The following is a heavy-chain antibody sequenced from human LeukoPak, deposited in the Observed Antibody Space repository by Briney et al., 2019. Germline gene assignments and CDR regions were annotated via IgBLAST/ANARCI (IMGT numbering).Heavy chain of an antibody. CDR1: GASIGTYH. J-gene: IGHJ4*02. D-gene: IGHD7-27*01. CDR2: IYSSGST. Sequence: SETLSPTCTVSGASIGTYHWNWIRQPAGKGLEWIGRIYSSGSTNYNPSLKGRVTMSVETSTNQVSLKVTSVTAADTAVYYCASGADAFETSGDYFDYWGQGTLVTVSS. V-gene: IGHV4-4*07. CDR3: ASGADAFETSGDYFDY.